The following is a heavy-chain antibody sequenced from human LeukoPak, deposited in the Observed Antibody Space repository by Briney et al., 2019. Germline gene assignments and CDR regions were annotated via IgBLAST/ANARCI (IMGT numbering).Heavy chain of an antibody. Sequence: SETLSLTCTVSGYSISSGYYWGWIRQPPGKGLEWIGSIYHSGSTYYNPSLKSRVTISVDTSKNQFSLKLSSVTAADTAVYYCARVRGTVTTDFDYWGQGTLVTVSS. J-gene: IGHJ4*02. CDR3: ARVRGTVTTDFDY. D-gene: IGHD4-17*01. CDR1: GYSISSGYY. V-gene: IGHV4-38-2*02. CDR2: IYHSGST.